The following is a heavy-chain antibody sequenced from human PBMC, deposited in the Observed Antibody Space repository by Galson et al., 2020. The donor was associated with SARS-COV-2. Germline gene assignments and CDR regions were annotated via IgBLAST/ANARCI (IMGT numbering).Heavy chain of an antibody. CDR1: GGSISSYY. CDR2: IFYNGNT. Sequence: SETLSLTCTVSGGSISSYYWSWIRQPPGKGLEWIGYIFYNGNTNYNPSLKSRVTISVDTSKNQFSLKVTSVTPADTAVYYCARAARDMTTADYWGPGPLVTVSS. CDR3: ARAARDMTTADY. V-gene: IGHV4-59*01. J-gene: IGHJ4*02. D-gene: IGHD1-1*01.